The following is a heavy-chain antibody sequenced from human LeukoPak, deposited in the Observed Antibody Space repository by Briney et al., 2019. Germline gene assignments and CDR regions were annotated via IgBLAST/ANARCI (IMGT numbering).Heavy chain of an antibody. V-gene: IGHV3-23*01. J-gene: IGHJ4*02. Sequence: PGGSLRLSCAASGFTFSSYAMSWVRQAPGKGLEWVSGISGSAGGTYYADSVKGWFTISRDNSKDTLYLQMNSLRVEDTALYYCAKDDPRGPVYYFDFWGQGTLVTVSS. D-gene: IGHD3-16*01. CDR1: GFTFSSYA. CDR3: AKDDPRGPVYYFDF. CDR2: ISGSAGGT.